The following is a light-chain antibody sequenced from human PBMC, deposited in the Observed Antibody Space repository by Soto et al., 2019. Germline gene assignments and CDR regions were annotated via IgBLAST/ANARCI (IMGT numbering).Light chain of an antibody. Sequence: DIQMTQSPSSLSASVGDRVTINCRASQGVSNYLAWYQQKPGKAPKLLIYKASSLESGVPSRFSGSGSGTEFTLTISSLQPDDFATYYCQQYNSYSTFGQGTRLEIK. CDR2: KAS. CDR1: QGVSNY. CDR3: QQYNSYST. J-gene: IGKJ5*01. V-gene: IGKV1-5*03.